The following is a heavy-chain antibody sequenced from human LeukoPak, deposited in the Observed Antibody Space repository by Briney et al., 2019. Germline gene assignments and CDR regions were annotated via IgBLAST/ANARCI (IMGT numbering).Heavy chain of an antibody. D-gene: IGHD1-26*01. CDR1: GFDFGDFY. J-gene: IGHJ2*01. CDR2: ISYRGSSK. Sequence: PGGSLRLSCAASGFDFGDFYMSWIRQAPGKGLEFISYISYRGSSKDYVDSVRGQFTISRDNANNSLYLQMNTLRVEDTAIYYCARTIVGATVDWYFDLWGRGTPVTVSS. CDR3: ARTIVGATVDWYFDL. V-gene: IGHV3-11*04.